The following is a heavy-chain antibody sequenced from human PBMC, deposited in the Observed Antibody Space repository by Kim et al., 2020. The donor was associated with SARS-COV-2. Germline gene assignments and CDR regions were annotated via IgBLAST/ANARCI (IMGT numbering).Heavy chain of an antibody. D-gene: IGHD3-10*01. J-gene: IGHJ6*02. Sequence: GGSLRLSCAASGFTFSSYAMSWVRQAPGKGLEWVSAISGSGGSTYYADSVKGRFTISRDNSKNTLYLQMNSLRAEDTAVYYCAKDQMVRGVIGGYGMDVWGQGTTVTVSS. CDR3: AKDQMVRGVIGGYGMDV. V-gene: IGHV3-23*01. CDR2: ISGSGGST. CDR1: GFTFSSYA.